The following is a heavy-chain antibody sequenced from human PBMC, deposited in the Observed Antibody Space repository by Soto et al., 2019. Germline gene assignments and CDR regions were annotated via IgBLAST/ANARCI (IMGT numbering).Heavy chain of an antibody. Sequence: GASVKVSCKASGGTFSSYATSWVRQAPGQGLEWMGGIIPIFGTANYAQKFQGRVTITADESTSTAYMELSSLRSEDTAVYYCAHSPGTGTNGCFDPWGQGTLVTVSS. J-gene: IGHJ5*02. CDR3: AHSPGTGTNGCFDP. CDR2: IIPIFGTA. CDR1: GGTFSSYA. V-gene: IGHV1-69*13. D-gene: IGHD2-21*01.